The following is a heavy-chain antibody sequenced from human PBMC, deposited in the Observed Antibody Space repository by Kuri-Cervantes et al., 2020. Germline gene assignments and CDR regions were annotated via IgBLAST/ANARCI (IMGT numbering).Heavy chain of an antibody. CDR2: INWNGGST. Sequence: GGSLRLSCAASGFTFDDYSMSWVRQAPGKGLEWVSGINWNGGSTGYADSVKGRFTISRDNGKNSLHLQMNSLTAEDTAVYYCVAPSVIAPFYWGQGTLVTVSS. J-gene: IGHJ4*02. V-gene: IGHV3-20*04. CDR3: VAPSVIAPFY. D-gene: IGHD2/OR15-2a*01. CDR1: GFTFDDYS.